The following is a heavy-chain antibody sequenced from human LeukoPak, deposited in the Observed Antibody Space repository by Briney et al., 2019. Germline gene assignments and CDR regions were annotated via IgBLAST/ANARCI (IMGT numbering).Heavy chain of an antibody. Sequence: ESLKISCNGSGYSFTSYWIGWVRQMPGKGLEWMEIIYPGDSDTSNSPSFQGQVTISADQSISTAYLQWSSLKASYTGMYYCARGSTVTTYYFDYWGQGTLVTVSS. J-gene: IGHJ4*02. V-gene: IGHV5-51*01. CDR2: IYPGDSDT. CDR3: ARGSTVTTYYFDY. CDR1: GYSFTSYW. D-gene: IGHD4-17*01.